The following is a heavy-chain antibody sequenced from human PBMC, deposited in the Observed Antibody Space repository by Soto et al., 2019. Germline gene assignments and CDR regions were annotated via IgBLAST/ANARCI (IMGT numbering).Heavy chain of an antibody. CDR2: MSGAGRSS. D-gene: IGHD3-3*01. CDR3: AKGPIFGVENIYDY. Sequence: DVQLLESGGDLVQPGGSLRLSCAASGFTFSSYAMSWVRQAPGKGLEWVSSMSGAGRSSYDADSVKGRFTISRDNSKNTLYLQMNNLRAEDTALYYCAKGPIFGVENIYDYWGQGTPVTVSS. V-gene: IGHV3-23*01. J-gene: IGHJ4*02. CDR1: GFTFSSYA.